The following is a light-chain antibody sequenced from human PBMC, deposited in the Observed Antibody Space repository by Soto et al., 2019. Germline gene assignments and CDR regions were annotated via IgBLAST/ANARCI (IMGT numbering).Light chain of an antibody. CDR2: DAY. V-gene: IGKV3D-20*02. J-gene: IGKJ5*01. Sequence: EIELTQSPGTLSFSPWSVATLSCGSSQSCNISCLYWCQQKPGQAPRLLIYDAYNRATGIPPRFSGSGSGTDFTLTISSLEPEDSAVYYCQKRHMWSIKFGQGTRLEIK. CDR3: QKRHMWSIK. CDR1: QSCNISC.